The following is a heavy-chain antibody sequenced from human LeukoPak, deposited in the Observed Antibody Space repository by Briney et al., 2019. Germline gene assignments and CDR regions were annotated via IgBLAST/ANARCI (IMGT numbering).Heavy chain of an antibody. D-gene: IGHD3-3*01. CDR1: GFTFSSYG. Sequence: SGGSLRLSCAASGFTFSSYGMHWVRQAPGKGLEWVAVISYDGSNKYYADSVKGRFTISRDNSKNTLYLQMNSLRAEDTAVYYCAKLAIRFLEWLLRHFDYWGQGTLVTVSS. CDR3: AKLAIRFLEWLLRHFDY. V-gene: IGHV3-30*18. CDR2: ISYDGSNK. J-gene: IGHJ4*02.